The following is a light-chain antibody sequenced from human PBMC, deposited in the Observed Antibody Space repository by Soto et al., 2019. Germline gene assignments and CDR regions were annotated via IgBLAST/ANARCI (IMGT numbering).Light chain of an antibody. J-gene: IGKJ4*01. CDR2: AAS. V-gene: IGKV1-12*01. CDR1: QGINKW. Sequence: DIQMTQSPSSVSAAVGDRVTITCRASQGINKWLAWYQQKPGKAPQLLISAASTLRSGVPSRFSGSGSGTDFILTISNLQPEDFAVYFCQQYGSSHLTFGGGTKVDIK. CDR3: QQYGSSHLT.